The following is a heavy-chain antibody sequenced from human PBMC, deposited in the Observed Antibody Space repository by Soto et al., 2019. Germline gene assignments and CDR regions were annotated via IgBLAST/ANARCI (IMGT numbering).Heavy chain of an antibody. J-gene: IGHJ4*02. CDR2: IKYDGTEK. CDR3: ARVRYYDRNFDY. CDR1: GFIFTNYW. V-gene: IGHV3-7*05. Sequence: EVQVVDSGGGLVQPGGSLRLSCAASGFIFTNYWMSWVRQALGKGLEWVASIKYDGTEKYYVDPVKGRFTISRDNAKNSVYLQMNSLRAEDTAVYYCARVRYYDRNFDYWGQGTLVTVSS. D-gene: IGHD3-16*01.